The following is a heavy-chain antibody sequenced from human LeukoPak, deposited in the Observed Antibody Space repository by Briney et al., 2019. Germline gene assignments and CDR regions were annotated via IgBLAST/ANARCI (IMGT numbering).Heavy chain of an antibody. CDR3: ARPNDDLLTIWD. CDR2: IWFDGSIQ. Sequence: PGGSLRLSCAASGFTFSSYGMHWVRQAPGKGLEGVAVIWFDGSIQYYADSVKGRFTISRDNSKNTLFLQMNTLRADDTAVYYCARPNDDLLTIWDWGQGTLVTVSS. V-gene: IGHV3-33*01. D-gene: IGHD3-9*01. CDR1: GFTFSSYG. J-gene: IGHJ1*01.